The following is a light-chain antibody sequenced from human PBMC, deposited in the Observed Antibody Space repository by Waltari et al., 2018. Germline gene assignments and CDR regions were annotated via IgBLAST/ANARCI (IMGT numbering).Light chain of an antibody. CDR3: SVKRGSNTVV. CDR2: DVS. V-gene: IGLV2-14*03. CDR1: SSHYYNT. J-gene: IGLJ2*01. Sequence: QSALTQPASVSGSPGQSITISCTGASSHYYNTVCWYQHHPGKAPKLRIYDVSNRPSGVSNRFSGSKSGSTASLTISGLQAEDEADYYCSVKRGSNTVVFGGGTKLTVL.